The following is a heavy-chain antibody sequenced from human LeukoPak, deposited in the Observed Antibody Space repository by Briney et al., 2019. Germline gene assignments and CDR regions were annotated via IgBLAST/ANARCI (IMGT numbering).Heavy chain of an antibody. CDR1: GFTFSTYS. CDR3: AREVGATDY. V-gene: IGHV3-48*04. CDR2: ISSDSSTI. J-gene: IGHJ4*02. Sequence: GGSLRLSWAASGFTFSTYSMNWVRQAPGKGLEWVSYISSDSSTIYYADSVRGRFTISRDNAKNSLYLQMNSLRAEDTAVYYCAREVGATDYWGQGTLVTVSS. D-gene: IGHD1-26*01.